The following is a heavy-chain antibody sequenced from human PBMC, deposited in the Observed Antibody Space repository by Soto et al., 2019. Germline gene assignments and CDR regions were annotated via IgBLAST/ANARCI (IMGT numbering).Heavy chain of an antibody. CDR2: VYYSGST. CDR1: GGSIGSGSYY. CDR3: ARLPGYCTNGVCYIY. J-gene: IGHJ4*02. V-gene: IGHV4-39*01. Sequence: SETLPLTCTVSGGSIGSGSYYWGWVRQPPGKGLEWIGSVYYSGSTYYNPSLKSRVTISVDTSKNQFSLKLSSVTAADTAVYYCARLPGYCTNGVCYIYWGQGTLVTVSS. D-gene: IGHD2-8*01.